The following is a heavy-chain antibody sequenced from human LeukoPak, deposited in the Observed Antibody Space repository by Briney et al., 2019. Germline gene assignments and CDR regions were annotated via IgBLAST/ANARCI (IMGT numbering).Heavy chain of an antibody. D-gene: IGHD3-3*01. CDR3: ARQSNYDFWSGYSPNYYYMDV. V-gene: IGHV1-8*03. Sequence: GASVKVSCKASGYTFTSYDINWVRQATGQGLEWMGWMNSNSGNTGYAQKFQGRVTITRNTSISTAYMELSSLRSEDTAVYYCARQSNYDFWSGYSPNYYYMDVWGKGTTVTVSS. CDR2: MNSNSGNT. CDR1: GYTFTSYD. J-gene: IGHJ6*03.